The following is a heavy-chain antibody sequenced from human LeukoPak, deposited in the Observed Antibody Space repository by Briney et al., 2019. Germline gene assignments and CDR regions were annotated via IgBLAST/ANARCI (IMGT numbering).Heavy chain of an antibody. V-gene: IGHV4-61*01. CDR2: IYYSGST. J-gene: IGHJ5*02. Sequence: SETLSLTCTVSGGPVSSGSYYWSWIRQPPGKGLEWIGYIYYSGSTNYNPSLKSRVTISVDTSKNQFSLKLSSVTAADTAVYYCARVVVATLGVHWFDPWGQGTLVTVSS. CDR3: ARVVVATLGVHWFDP. D-gene: IGHD5-12*01. CDR1: GGPVSSGSYY.